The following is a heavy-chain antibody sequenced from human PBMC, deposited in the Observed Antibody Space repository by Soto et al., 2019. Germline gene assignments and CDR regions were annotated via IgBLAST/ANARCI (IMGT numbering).Heavy chain of an antibody. D-gene: IGHD3-10*01. CDR3: ASIRTLVGY. J-gene: IGHJ4*02. V-gene: IGHV3-72*01. CDR2: IKARGSSYIT. CDR1: GLTFSDHY. Sequence: EVQLVESGGGLVQPGGSLRLSCAASGLTFSDHYIDWVRQAPGKGLEWVGRIKARGSSYITEYAASVKGRFTISRDDLKNSLYLQMNSLKTEDTAVYYCASIRTLVGYWGQGTLVTVSS.